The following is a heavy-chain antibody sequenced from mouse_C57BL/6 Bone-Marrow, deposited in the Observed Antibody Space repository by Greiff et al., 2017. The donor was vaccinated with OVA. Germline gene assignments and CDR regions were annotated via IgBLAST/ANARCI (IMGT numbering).Heavy chain of an antibody. J-gene: IGHJ1*03. CDR2: ISYDGSN. D-gene: IGHD1-1*01. V-gene: IGHV3-6*01. CDR1: GYSITSGYY. CDR3: AFYGSSSHWYFDV. Sequence: EVQVVESGPGLVKPSQSLSLTCSVTGYSITSGYYWNWIRQFPGNKLEWMGYISYDGSNNYNPSLKNRISITRDTSKNQFFLKLNSVTTEDTATYYCAFYGSSSHWYFDVWGTGTTVTVSS.